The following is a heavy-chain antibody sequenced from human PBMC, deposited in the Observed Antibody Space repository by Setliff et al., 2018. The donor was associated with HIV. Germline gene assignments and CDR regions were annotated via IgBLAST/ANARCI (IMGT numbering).Heavy chain of an antibody. Sequence: GSLRLSCAASRFTFNDYWMLWVRQAPGKGLEWVSAISGSGGSTYYADSVKGRFTVSRDNAKNTLYLQMNSLRAEDTAVYYCARVASGYDYGWLDPWGQGTLVTVSS. D-gene: IGHD5-12*01. CDR2: ISGSGGST. CDR1: RFTFNDYW. J-gene: IGHJ5*02. CDR3: ARVASGYDYGWLDP. V-gene: IGHV3-23*01.